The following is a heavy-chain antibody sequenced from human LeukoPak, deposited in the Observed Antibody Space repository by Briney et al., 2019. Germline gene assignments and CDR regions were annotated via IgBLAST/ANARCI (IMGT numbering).Heavy chain of an antibody. Sequence: ASVKVSCKASGYTLTGYYMHWVRQAPGQGLEWMGWINPNSGGTNYAQKFQGRVTMTRDTSISTAYMELSRLRSGDTAVYYCARPPGSYDPFDYWGQGTLVTVSS. D-gene: IGHD1-26*01. J-gene: IGHJ4*02. V-gene: IGHV1-2*02. CDR2: INPNSGGT. CDR3: ARPPGSYDPFDY. CDR1: GYTLTGYY.